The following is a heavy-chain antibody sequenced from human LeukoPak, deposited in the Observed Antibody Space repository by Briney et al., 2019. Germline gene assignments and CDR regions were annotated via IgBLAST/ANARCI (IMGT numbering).Heavy chain of an antibody. J-gene: IGHJ2*01. D-gene: IGHD3-22*01. Sequence: GASVKVSCKASGYTFTSYYMHWVRQAPGQGLEWTGIINPSGGSTSYAQKFQGRVIMTRDTSTSTVYMELSSLRSEDTAVYYCARDSTRVTMMIYGDAEASFDLWGRGTLVTVSS. CDR1: GYTFTSYY. CDR2: INPSGGST. CDR3: ARDSTRVTMMIYGDAEASFDL. V-gene: IGHV1-46*01.